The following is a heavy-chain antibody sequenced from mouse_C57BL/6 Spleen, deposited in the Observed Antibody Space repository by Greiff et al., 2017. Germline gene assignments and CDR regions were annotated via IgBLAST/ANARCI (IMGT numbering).Heavy chain of an antibody. J-gene: IGHJ3*01. V-gene: IGHV3-6*01. D-gene: IGHD2-4*01. CDR2: ISYDGSN. CDR3: AREGYDSLAWFAY. Sequence: EVKLQESGPGLVKPSQSLSLTCSVTGYSITSGYYWNWIRQFPGNKLEWMGYISYDGSNNYNPSLKNRISITRDTSQNQFFLKLNSVTTEDTATYYCAREGYDSLAWFAYWGQGTLVTVSA. CDR1: GYSITSGYY.